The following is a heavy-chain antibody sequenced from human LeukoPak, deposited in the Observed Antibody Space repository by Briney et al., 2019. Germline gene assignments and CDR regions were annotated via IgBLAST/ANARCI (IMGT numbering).Heavy chain of an antibody. CDR1: GYTLTVYY. CDR2: INPNSGGT. D-gene: IGHD6-19*01. CDR3: ARSRLYSSGWFP. V-gene: IGHV1-2*02. Sequence: ASVKVSCKASGYTLTVYYMHWVRQAPGQGLEWMGLINPNSGGTNYAQKFQGRVTMIRDTSISTAYMELSRLRSDDTAVHYCARSRLYSSGWFPWGQGTLVTVSS. J-gene: IGHJ5*02.